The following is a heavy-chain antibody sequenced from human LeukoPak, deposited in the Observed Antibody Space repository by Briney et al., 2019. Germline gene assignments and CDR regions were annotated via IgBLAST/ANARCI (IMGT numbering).Heavy chain of an antibody. V-gene: IGHV3-21*01. D-gene: IGHD6-13*01. CDR3: AREDKIAAIDY. CDR2: ISSSSSYI. Sequence: GGSLRLSCAASGFTFSSYSMNWVRQAPGKGLEWVSSISSSSSYIYYADSVKGRFTISRDNAKNSLYLQMNSLRAEGTAVYYCAREDKIAAIDYWGQGTLVTVSS. J-gene: IGHJ4*02. CDR1: GFTFSSYS.